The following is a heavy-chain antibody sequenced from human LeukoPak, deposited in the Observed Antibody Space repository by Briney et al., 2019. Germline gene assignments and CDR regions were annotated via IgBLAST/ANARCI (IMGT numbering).Heavy chain of an antibody. D-gene: IGHD3-10*01. V-gene: IGHV4-4*02. CDR2: IYHSGST. CDR1: GGSISSSNW. CDR3: ARVSGSMYYYGSGSYRKYYFDY. Sequence: PSGTLSLTCAASGGSISSSNWWSWVRQPPGKGLEWIGEIYHSGSTNYNPSLKSRVTISVDKSKNQFSLKLSSVTAADTAVYYCARVSGSMYYYGSGSYRKYYFDYWGQGTLVTVSS. J-gene: IGHJ4*02.